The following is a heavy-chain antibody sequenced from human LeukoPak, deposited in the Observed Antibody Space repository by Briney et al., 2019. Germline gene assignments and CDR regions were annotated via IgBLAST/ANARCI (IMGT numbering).Heavy chain of an antibody. CDR2: VNPADSKT. J-gene: IGHJ3*01. Sequence: GESLKISCKGSGYSFTTYWIGWVRQMPGKGLEWMGIVNPADSKTRYSPSSQGQVTFSADKSISTAYLQWSSLKASDTAMYYCARQETSASDAFDLWGQGTMVTVSS. D-gene: IGHD2-15*01. V-gene: IGHV5-51*01. CDR1: GYSFTTYW. CDR3: ARQETSASDAFDL.